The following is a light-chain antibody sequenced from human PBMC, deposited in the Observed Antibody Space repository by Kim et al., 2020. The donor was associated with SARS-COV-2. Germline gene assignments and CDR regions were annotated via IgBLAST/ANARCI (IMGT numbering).Light chain of an antibody. CDR3: SSYTTDSTLV. CDR2: DVN. CDR1: SSDIGALNY. Sequence: QSALTQPASVSGSPGQSVTLSCNGTSSDIGALNYVSWYQQHPDKPPKLVISDVNNRPSGVSDRFSGSKSGNTASLSIFGLQTEDEADYYCSSYTTDSTLVFGGGTKVTVL. J-gene: IGLJ1*01. V-gene: IGLV2-14*03.